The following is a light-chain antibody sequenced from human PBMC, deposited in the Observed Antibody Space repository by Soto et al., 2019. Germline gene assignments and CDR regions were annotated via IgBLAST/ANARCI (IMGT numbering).Light chain of an antibody. CDR3: TSFTSSSTWV. CDR2: EVS. Sequence: QSPLTQPASVSGSPGQSITISCTGTSSDVGGYNYVSWFQQHPGKAPKLKIYEVSNRPSGVSNRFSGSKSGYTASLTISELQAEDEADYYCTSFTSSSTWVFGGGTKVTVL. CDR1: SSDVGGYNY. J-gene: IGLJ3*02. V-gene: IGLV2-14*03.